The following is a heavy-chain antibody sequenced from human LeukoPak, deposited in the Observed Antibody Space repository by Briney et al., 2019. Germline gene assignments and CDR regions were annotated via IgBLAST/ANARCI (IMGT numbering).Heavy chain of an antibody. J-gene: IGHJ4*02. CDR3: ARLTLNDNGYYYFDY. Sequence: SETLSLTCAVYGGSFSGYYWSWIRQPPGKGLEWIGEINHSGSTNYNPSLKSRVTISVDTSKNQFSLKLSTVTAADTAVYYCARLTLNDNGYYYFDYWGQGTLVTVSS. D-gene: IGHD3-3*01. V-gene: IGHV4-34*01. CDR1: GGSFSGYY. CDR2: INHSGST.